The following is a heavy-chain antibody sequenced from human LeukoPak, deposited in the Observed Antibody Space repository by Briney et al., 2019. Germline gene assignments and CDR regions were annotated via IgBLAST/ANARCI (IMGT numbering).Heavy chain of an antibody. D-gene: IGHD1-26*01. CDR1: GFTFGDYA. CDR2: IRSKPYGGTT. V-gene: IGHV3-49*03. CDR3: TRGVGAMVLVRNWFDP. J-gene: IGHJ5*02. Sequence: PGGSLRLSCTASGFTFGDYAMSWFRQAPGKGLEWVGFIRSKPYGGTTEYAASVKGRFTISRDDSKSIAYLQMNSLKTEDTAVYYCTRGVGAMVLVRNWFDPWGQGTLVTVSS.